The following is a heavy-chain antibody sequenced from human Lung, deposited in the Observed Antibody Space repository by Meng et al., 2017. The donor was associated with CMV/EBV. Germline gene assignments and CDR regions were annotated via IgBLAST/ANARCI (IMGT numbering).Heavy chain of an antibody. CDR2: IYHSGST. D-gene: IGHD6-19*01. J-gene: IGHJ4*02. V-gene: IGHV4-4*02. Sequence: VQWSEPGRGRVKPSGPRSLTCACSGGSISSSNWWSWVRQPPGKGLEWIGEIYHSGSTNYNPSLKSRVTISVDKSKNQFSLNLSSVTAADTAVYYCARVGQWLPIDYWGQGTLVTASS. CDR3: ARVGQWLPIDY. CDR1: GGSISSSNW.